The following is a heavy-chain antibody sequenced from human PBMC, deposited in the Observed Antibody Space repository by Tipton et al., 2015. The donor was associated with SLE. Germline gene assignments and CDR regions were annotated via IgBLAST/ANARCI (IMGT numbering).Heavy chain of an antibody. Sequence: LRLSCAVYGGSFSGYYWSWIRQNPQKGLEWIGYIYNSGNTHYNPSLKSRVSISVDTSKNQFSLKLSSVTAADAAVYYCARVGVYGLGTNYYYYMDVWGKGTTVTVSS. CDR2: IYNSGNT. V-gene: IGHV4-34*09. CDR3: ARVGVYGLGTNYYYYMDV. CDR1: GGSFSGYY. D-gene: IGHD2-8*02. J-gene: IGHJ6*03.